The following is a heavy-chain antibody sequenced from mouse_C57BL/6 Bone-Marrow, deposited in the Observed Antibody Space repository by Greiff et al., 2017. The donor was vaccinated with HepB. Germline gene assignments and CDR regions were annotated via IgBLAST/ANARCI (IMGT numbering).Heavy chain of an antibody. CDR1: GYTFTSYW. V-gene: IGHV1-55*01. Sequence: QVQLQQPGAELVKPGASVKMSCQASGYTFTSYWITWVKQRPGQGLEWIGDIYPGSGSTNYTEKFKSKATLTVDTSSSTAYMQLSSLTSEDSAVYYCARWGDDPWGAYYFDYWGQGTTLTVSS. D-gene: IGHD2-3*01. CDR2: IYPGSGST. J-gene: IGHJ2*01. CDR3: ARWGDDPWGAYYFDY.